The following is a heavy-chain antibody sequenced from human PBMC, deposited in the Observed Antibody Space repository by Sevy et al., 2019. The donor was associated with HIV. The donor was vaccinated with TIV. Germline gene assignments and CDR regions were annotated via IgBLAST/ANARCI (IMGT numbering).Heavy chain of an antibody. CDR1: GFTFTNAW. Sequence: GGSLRLSCVASGFTFTNAWMSWVRQAPGKGLEWVGRFKSKTDGGTIDYATPVKGRFTISRDDAKNMLYLQMNSLKTEDAALYYCTTLYSPAFDNWGQGTLVTVSS. D-gene: IGHD4-4*01. CDR3: TTLYSPAFDN. J-gene: IGHJ4*02. CDR2: FKSKTDGGTI. V-gene: IGHV3-15*01.